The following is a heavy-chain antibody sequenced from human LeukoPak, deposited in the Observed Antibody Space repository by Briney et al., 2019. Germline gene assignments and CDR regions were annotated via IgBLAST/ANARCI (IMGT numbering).Heavy chain of an antibody. CDR1: GFTFSSYE. Sequence: GGSLRLSCAASGFTFSSYEMNWVRQAPGKGLEWLSYISSSGSTIYYADSVKGRFTISRDNAKNSLYLQMNSLRAENTAVYYCARDMYYYDSSGQNYLDYWGQGTLVTVSS. D-gene: IGHD3-22*01. CDR2: ISSSGSTI. J-gene: IGHJ4*02. CDR3: ARDMYYYDSSGQNYLDY. V-gene: IGHV3-48*03.